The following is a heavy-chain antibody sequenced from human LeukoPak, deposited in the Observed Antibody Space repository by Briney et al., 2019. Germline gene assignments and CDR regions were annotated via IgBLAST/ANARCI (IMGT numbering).Heavy chain of an antibody. CDR3: ARGTYYGDKRGRLNWFDP. J-gene: IGHJ5*02. CDR1: GGTFSSYA. V-gene: IGHV1-69*05. Sequence: SVKVSCKASGGTFSSYAISWVRQAPGQGLEWMGRINPIFGAANYAQKFQGRVTITTDESTSTAYMELSSLRSEDTAVYYCARGTYYGDKRGRLNWFDPWGQGTLVTVSS. D-gene: IGHD4-17*01. CDR2: INPIFGAA.